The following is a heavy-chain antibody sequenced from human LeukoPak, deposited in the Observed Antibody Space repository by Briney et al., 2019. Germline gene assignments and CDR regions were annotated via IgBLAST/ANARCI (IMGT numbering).Heavy chain of an antibody. D-gene: IGHD6-19*01. Sequence: SETLSLTCTVSGYSISSGYYWGWIRQPPGKGLEWIGSIYHSGSTYYNPSLKSRVTISVDTSKNQFSLKLSSVTAADPAVYYCAREGSGSAGFDYWGQGTLVTVSS. V-gene: IGHV4-38-2*02. CDR3: AREGSGSAGFDY. CDR1: GYSISSGYY. CDR2: IYHSGST. J-gene: IGHJ4*02.